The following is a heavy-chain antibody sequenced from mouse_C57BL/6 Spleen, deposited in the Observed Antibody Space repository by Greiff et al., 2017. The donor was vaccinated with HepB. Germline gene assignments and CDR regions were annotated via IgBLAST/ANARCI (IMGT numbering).Heavy chain of an antibody. CDR2: IDTSDSYT. J-gene: IGHJ2*01. CDR1: GYTFTSYW. Sequence: QVQLQQPGAELVMPGASVKLSCKASGYTFTSYWMHWVKQRPGQGLEWIGEIDTSDSYTNYNQKFKGKSTLTVDKSSSTAYMQLSSLTSEDSAVYYCARSAGPFDYWGQGTTLTVSS. CDR3: ARSAGPFDY. D-gene: IGHD1-2*01. V-gene: IGHV1-69*01.